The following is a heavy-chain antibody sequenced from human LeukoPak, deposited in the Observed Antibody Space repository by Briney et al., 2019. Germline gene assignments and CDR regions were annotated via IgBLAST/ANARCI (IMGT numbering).Heavy chain of an antibody. V-gene: IGHV4-39*07. CDR1: GGSISSSSYY. Sequence: SETLSLTCTVSGGSISSSSYYWGWIRQPPGKGLEWIGSIYYSGSTYYNPSLKSRVTISVDTSKNQFSLKLSSVTAADTAVYYCATDHYYDSSGSFCFWGQGTLVTVSP. D-gene: IGHD3-22*01. CDR3: ATDHYYDSSGSFCF. CDR2: IYYSGST. J-gene: IGHJ4*02.